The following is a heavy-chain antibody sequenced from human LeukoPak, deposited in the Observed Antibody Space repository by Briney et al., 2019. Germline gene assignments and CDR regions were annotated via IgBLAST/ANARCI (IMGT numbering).Heavy chain of an antibody. D-gene: IGHD4-11*01. CDR3: ARSYSNHLFGMDV. V-gene: IGHV3-33*01. Sequence: GRSLRLSCAASGFTFSSYGMHWVRQAPGKGLEWVAVIWYDGSNKYYADSVKGRFTISRDNSKNTLYLQMNSLRAEDTAVYYCARSYSNHLFGMDVWGQGTAVTVSS. CDR2: IWYDGSNK. CDR1: GFTFSSYG. J-gene: IGHJ6*02.